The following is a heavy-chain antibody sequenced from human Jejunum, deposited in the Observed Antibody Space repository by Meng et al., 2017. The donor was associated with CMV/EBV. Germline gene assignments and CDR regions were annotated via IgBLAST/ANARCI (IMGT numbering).Heavy chain of an antibody. V-gene: IGHV1-18*01. J-gene: IGHJ6*02. CDR2: ISAYDGNT. Sequence: SGYSFTPYGINWVRQAPGQGLEWMGWISAYDGNTKSAQKFQGRVTVTTDTSTNTAYMELRSLRSDDTAVYYCARGQYYLYYDFMDVWGQGTTVTVSS. D-gene: IGHD3-16*01. CDR1: GYSFTPYG. CDR3: ARGQYYLYYDFMDV.